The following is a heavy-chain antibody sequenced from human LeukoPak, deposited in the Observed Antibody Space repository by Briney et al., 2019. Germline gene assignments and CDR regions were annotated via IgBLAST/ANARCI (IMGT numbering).Heavy chain of an antibody. D-gene: IGHD4-11*01. Sequence: GASVKVSCKASGYTFTGYYMHWVRQAPGQGLEWMGWINPNSGGTNYAQKFQGSVTMTRDTSISTAYMELSRLRSDDTAVYYCASSVSTVTNQAEYYFDYWGQGTLVTVSS. CDR2: INPNSGGT. V-gene: IGHV1-2*02. CDR1: GYTFTGYY. CDR3: ASSVSTVTNQAEYYFDY. J-gene: IGHJ4*02.